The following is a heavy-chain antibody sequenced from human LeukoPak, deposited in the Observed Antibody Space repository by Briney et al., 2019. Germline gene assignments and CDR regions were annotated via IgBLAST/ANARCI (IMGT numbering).Heavy chain of an antibody. Sequence: GGSLRLSCAASGFTFSTYSMNWVRQAPGKGLEWVSSISSSGSDIYYADSVKGRFAISRDYTKNSLYLQMNSLTADDTAVYYCARDRVANWDMGDVFDIWGQGTMVTVSS. V-gene: IGHV3-21*01. CDR3: ARDRVANWDMGDVFDI. CDR1: GFTFSTYS. J-gene: IGHJ3*02. D-gene: IGHD7-27*01. CDR2: ISSSGSDI.